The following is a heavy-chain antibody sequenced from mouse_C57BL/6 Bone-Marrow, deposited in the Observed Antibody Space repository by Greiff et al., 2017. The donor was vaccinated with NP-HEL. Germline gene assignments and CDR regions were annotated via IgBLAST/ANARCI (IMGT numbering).Heavy chain of an antibody. D-gene: IGHD2-4*01. CDR1: GFTFSDAW. CDR3: TRPRDYDVNYYAMDY. J-gene: IGHJ4*01. CDR2: IRNKANNHAT. Sequence: EVKLVESGGGLVQPGGSMKLSCAASGFTFSDAWMDWVRQSPEKGLEWVAEIRNKANNHATYYAESVKGRFTISRDDSKSSVYLQMNSLRAEDTGIYYCTRPRDYDVNYYAMDYWGQGTSVTVSS. V-gene: IGHV6-6*01.